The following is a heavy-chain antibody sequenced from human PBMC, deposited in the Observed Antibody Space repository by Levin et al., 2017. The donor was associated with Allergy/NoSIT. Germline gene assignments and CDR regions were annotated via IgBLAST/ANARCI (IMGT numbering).Heavy chain of an antibody. CDR2: VYYSGTT. CDR1: GGSISTHDHY. Sequence: ESLKISCTVSGGSISTHDHYWVWIRQPPGKGLEWIGSVYYSGTTYYNPSLKSRLTISVDTSKNQFSLRLSSVTAADTAIYYCATGTEAYKIGKFWAQGTLVTVSS. D-gene: IGHD5-24*01. J-gene: IGHJ4*02. V-gene: IGHV4-39*01. CDR3: ATGTEAYKIGKF.